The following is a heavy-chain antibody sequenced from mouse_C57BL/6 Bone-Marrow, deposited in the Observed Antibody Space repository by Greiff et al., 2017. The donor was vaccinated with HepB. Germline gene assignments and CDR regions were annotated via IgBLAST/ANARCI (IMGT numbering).Heavy chain of an antibody. CDR1: GFTFSSYA. Sequence: EVQVVESGGGLVKPGGSLKLSCAASGFTFSSYAMSWVRRTPEKRLEWVATISDGGSYTYYPDNVKGRFTISRDKAKNNLYLQMSHLKSEDTAMYYCARDGYDGAWFAYWGQGTLVTVSA. CDR3: ARDGYDGAWFAY. J-gene: IGHJ3*01. CDR2: ISDGGSYT. D-gene: IGHD2-2*01. V-gene: IGHV5-4*01.